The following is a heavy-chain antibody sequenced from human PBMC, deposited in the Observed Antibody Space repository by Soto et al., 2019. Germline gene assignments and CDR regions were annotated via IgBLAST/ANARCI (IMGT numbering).Heavy chain of an antibody. CDR3: AKAGYSYAMDV. CDR1: GFPFDDYA. J-gene: IGHJ6*02. CDR2: ISWNGGSI. V-gene: IGHV3-9*01. Sequence: DVQLVESGGGLVQPGRSLRLSCAASGFPFDDYAMHWFRQAPGKGLEWVSGISWNGGSIDYADSVKGRFTMSRDNTKNSLYLRLNSLRVEDKAFDYGAKAGYSYAMDVWGQGTTVTVSS.